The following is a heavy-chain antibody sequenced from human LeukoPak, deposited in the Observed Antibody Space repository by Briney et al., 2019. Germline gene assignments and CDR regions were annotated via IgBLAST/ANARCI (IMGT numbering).Heavy chain of an antibody. J-gene: IGHJ4*02. V-gene: IGHV3-30*14. CDR1: GFTFSSYA. D-gene: IGHD6-19*01. Sequence: PGRSLRLSCAASGFTFSSYAMHWVRQAPGKGLEWVAVISYDGSNKYYADSVKGRFTISRDNSKNTLYLQMGSLRAEDMAVYYCARGSTALTLAVAGNDPFDYWGQGTLVTVSS. CDR3: ARGSTALTLAVAGNDPFDY. CDR2: ISYDGSNK.